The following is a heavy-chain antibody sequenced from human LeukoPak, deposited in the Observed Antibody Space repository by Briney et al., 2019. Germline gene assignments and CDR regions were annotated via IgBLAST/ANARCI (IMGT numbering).Heavy chain of an antibody. V-gene: IGHV4-59*01. CDR1: GDSISSYY. J-gene: IGHJ4*02. D-gene: IGHD3-10*01. CDR3: ARVQTPSGSGSYSFDY. Sequence: SETLSLTCTVSGDSISSYYWSWIRQPPGKGLEWIGYIYYSGSTNYNPSLKSRVTISVDTSKNQFSLKLSSVTAADTAVYYCARVQTPSGSGSYSFDYWGQGTLVTVSS. CDR2: IYYSGST.